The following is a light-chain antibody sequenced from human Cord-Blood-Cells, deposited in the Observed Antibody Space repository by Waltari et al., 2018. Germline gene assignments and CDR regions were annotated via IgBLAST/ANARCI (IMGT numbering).Light chain of an antibody. J-gene: IGLJ3*02. V-gene: IGLV3-27*01. CDR3: YSAADNNLV. Sequence: SYELTQPSSVSVSPGQTARITCSGDVLAKKYARWFQQKPGQAPVLVIYKDSERPSGIPERFSGSSSGTTVTLTISGAQVEDEADYYCYSAADNNLVFGGGIKLTVL. CDR2: KDS. CDR1: VLAKKY.